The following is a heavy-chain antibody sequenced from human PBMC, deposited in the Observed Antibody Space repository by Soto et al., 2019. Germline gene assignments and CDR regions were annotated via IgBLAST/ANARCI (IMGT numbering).Heavy chain of an antibody. Sequence: GGSLRLSCAASGFTFDDYAMHWVRQAPGKGLEWVSGISWNGGSIGYADSVKGRFTISRDNAKNSLYLQMNSLRAEDTALYYCAKAVAAAGPLYYYYYMDVWGKGTTVTVSS. CDR1: GFTFDDYA. CDR2: ISWNGGSI. CDR3: AKAVAAAGPLYYYYYMDV. D-gene: IGHD6-13*01. V-gene: IGHV3-9*01. J-gene: IGHJ6*03.